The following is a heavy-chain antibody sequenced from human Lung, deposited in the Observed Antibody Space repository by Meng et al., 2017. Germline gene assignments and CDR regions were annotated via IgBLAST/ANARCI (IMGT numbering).Heavy chain of an antibody. D-gene: IGHD3-10*01. CDR1: GFNFDDYA. Sequence: GESLKISCATSGFNFDDYAMHWVRQAPGKGLEWVSLISYDGREAYYADSVKGRFTISRDNTKNSLYVQMNSLSAEDTALYYCVKDLGAIGVTEAFDVWGQGTVVTVSS. CDR2: ISYDGREA. CDR3: VKDLGAIGVTEAFDV. V-gene: IGHV3-43D*03. J-gene: IGHJ3*01.